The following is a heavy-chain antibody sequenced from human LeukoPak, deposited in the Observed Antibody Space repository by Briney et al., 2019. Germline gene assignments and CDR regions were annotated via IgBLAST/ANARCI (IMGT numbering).Heavy chain of an antibody. V-gene: IGHV3-33*03. J-gene: IGHJ2*01. CDR2: IWYDGSNE. D-gene: IGHD6-13*01. Sequence: PGGSLRLSCAASGFTFSNYGMHWVRQAPGKGLEWVAVIWYDGSNEYYADSVKGRFTISRDNAKNSLFLQMNSLRAEDTAVYYCASLPGGKTAALEFDLRGRGTLVTVSS. CDR3: ASLPGGKTAALEFDL. CDR1: GFTFSNYG.